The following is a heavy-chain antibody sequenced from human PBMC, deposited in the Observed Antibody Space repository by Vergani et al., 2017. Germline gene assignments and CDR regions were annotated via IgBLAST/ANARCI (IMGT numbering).Heavy chain of an antibody. CDR3: TEGRWYEAGSLNAFDI. J-gene: IGHJ3*02. D-gene: IGHD6-13*01. CDR1: GFTFCAYA. CDR2: IRSKAYVGTT. V-gene: IGHV3-49*03. Sequence: EVQLVESGGGLVQPGRSLRLSCTASGFTFCAYAMSWFRQAPGKGLEWVSFIRSKAYVGTTEYAASVKSRFTITRNESQNIAYLQIHRLKTEDTAVYYCTEGRWYEAGSLNAFDIWGQGTMVTVSS.